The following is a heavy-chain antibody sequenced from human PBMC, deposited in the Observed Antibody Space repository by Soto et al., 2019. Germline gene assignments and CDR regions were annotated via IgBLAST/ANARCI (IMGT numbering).Heavy chain of an antibody. J-gene: IGHJ4*02. CDR1: GFTFSSYW. Sequence: GGSLRLSXAASGFTFSSYWMHWVRQAPGKGLEWVANIKQDGTEKYYVDSVKGRFTISRDNAKNLLYLQMNSLRAEDTAVYYCARDDLLDYWGRGTLVTVSS. V-gene: IGHV3-7*01. CDR2: IKQDGTEK. CDR3: ARDDLLDY.